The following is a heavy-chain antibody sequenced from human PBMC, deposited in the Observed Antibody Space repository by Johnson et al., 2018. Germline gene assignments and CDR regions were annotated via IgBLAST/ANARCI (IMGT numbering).Heavy chain of an antibody. CDR1: GGTLTTFA. CDR3: ARGTWYNSNWYAYFDY. Sequence: QVQLVQSGAELKKPGSSVTVACKASGGTLTTFAFNWVRQAPGQGLEWMGGIIPMLGTPTYAQKFQARVTITADESTNTAYLEVRNLRADAPALYYSARGTWYNSNWYAYFDYWGQGTLVAVSS. V-gene: IGHV1-69*11. D-gene: IGHD6-13*01. CDR2: IIPMLGTP. J-gene: IGHJ4*02.